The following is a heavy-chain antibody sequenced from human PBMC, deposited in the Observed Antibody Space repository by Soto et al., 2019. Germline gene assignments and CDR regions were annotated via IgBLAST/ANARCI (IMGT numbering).Heavy chain of an antibody. CDR2: IRDDGSAT. J-gene: IGHJ3*02. Sequence: QVQLVEAGGGVVQPGGSRRLSCEASRFSFSDYGMHWVRQAPGKGLEWVALIRDDGSATYYSDSVKGRFAISRYNSKNTLYLQMNRLRAEDTAVYYCATSPLTDAFDIWGQGTMVSVSS. CDR3: ATSPLTDAFDI. CDR1: RFSFSDYG. V-gene: IGHV3-30*02.